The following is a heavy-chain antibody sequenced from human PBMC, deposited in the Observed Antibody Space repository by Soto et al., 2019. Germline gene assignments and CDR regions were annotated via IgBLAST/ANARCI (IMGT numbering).Heavy chain of an antibody. CDR1: GFTFSSYA. D-gene: IGHD5-18*01. V-gene: IGHV3-23*01. J-gene: IGHJ4*02. CDR3: AKNTGYFDS. Sequence: GGSLRLSCAASGFTFSSYAMNWVRQAPGKGLEWVSAISGSGGSTYYADSVKGRFTTSRDNSKNKLYLQMNSLRAEDTAVYYCAKNTGYFDSWGQGTLVTVSS. CDR2: ISGSGGST.